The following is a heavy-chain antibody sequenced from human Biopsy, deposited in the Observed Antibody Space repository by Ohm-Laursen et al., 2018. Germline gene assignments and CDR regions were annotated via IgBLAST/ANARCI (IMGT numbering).Heavy chain of an antibody. J-gene: IGHJ4*02. V-gene: IGHV1-18*04. CDR3: ARDRRTISGVLTDFDY. Sequence: GASVKVSCKASGYTFTGYHVHWVRQAPGQGLEWMGWISPYNGNTDSAQKVQGRVTMTTDTSTSTVYMELRSLRSDDTAVYYCARDRRTISGVLTDFDYWGQGTLVTVSS. D-gene: IGHD3-3*01. CDR2: ISPYNGNT. CDR1: GYTFTGYH.